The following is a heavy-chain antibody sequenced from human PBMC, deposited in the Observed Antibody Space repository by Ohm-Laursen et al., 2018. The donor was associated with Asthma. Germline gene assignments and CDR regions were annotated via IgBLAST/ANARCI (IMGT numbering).Heavy chain of an antibody. J-gene: IGHJ4*02. CDR2: IYYSGST. CDR3: ARALRGRGYGDPYYFDY. Sequence: TLSLTCTVSGGSISSYYWSWIRQPPGKGLEWIGYIYYSGSTNYNPSLKSRVTISVDTSKNQFSLKLSSVTAADTAVYYCARALRGRGYGDPYYFDYWGQGTLVTVSS. CDR1: GGSISSYY. V-gene: IGHV4-59*01. D-gene: IGHD4-17*01.